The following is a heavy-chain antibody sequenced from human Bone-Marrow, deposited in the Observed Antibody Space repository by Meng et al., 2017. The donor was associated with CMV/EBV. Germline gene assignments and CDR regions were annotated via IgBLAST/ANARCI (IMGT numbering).Heavy chain of an antibody. CDR3: ARGGTYNGIYFDY. Sequence: SGGSVSSASYYWSWIRQPPGKGLEWIGYIHYSGSTSYIVSLKSRVTMSVDTSKNQFSLNLNSVTAADTAVYYCARGGTYNGIYFDYWGQGTLVTVSS. J-gene: IGHJ4*02. CDR1: GGSVSSASYY. V-gene: IGHV4-61*01. CDR2: IHYSGST. D-gene: IGHD1-26*01.